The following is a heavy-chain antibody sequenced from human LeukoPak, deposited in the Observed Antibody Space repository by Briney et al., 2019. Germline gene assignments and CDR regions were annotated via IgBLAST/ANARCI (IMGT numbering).Heavy chain of an antibody. CDR3: VKDWQIVGA. Sequence: GALTHSCAASGFTFCKHAMTWLSQAPGKGLEWVSVISESEGRTFYADSVKGQFTVSRDNSKTTLYLQMNSLRAEDTAVYYCVKDWQIVGAWGQGTLVTVSS. J-gene: IGHJ5*02. CDR1: GFTFCKHA. CDR2: ISESEGRT. V-gene: IGHV3-23*01. D-gene: IGHD1-26*01.